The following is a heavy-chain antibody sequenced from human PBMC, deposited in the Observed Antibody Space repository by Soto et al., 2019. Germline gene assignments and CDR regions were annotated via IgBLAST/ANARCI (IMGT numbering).Heavy chain of an antibody. V-gene: IGHV1-69*01. CDR2: SIPIFGTA. Sequence: QVQLVQSGAEVKKPASSVKVSCKASGGTFNNYPITWVRQAPGEGLEWMGGSIPIFGTANYAQNFQGRVTISVDESTSTAYMELSSLRSEDTAVYYCARGRGYSGDDHYYYFDMDVWGQGTTVTVYS. J-gene: IGHJ6*02. CDR1: GGTFNNYP. D-gene: IGHD5-12*01. CDR3: ARGRGYSGDDHYYYFDMDV.